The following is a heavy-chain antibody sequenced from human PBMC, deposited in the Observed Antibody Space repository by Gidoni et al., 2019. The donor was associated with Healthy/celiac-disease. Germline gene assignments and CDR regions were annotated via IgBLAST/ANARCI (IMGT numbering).Heavy chain of an antibody. D-gene: IGHD2-2*01. Sequence: EVQLLESGGGLVQPGGSLRLSCAASGFTFSSSAMSWVRQAPGKGLEWVSAISGSGGSTYYADSVKGRFTISRDNSKNTLYLQMNSLRAEDTAVYYCAKDLGDIVVVPAAMPGPGDYWGQGTLVTVSS. V-gene: IGHV3-23*01. CDR1: GFTFSSSA. CDR2: ISGSGGST. CDR3: AKDLGDIVVVPAAMPGPGDY. J-gene: IGHJ4*02.